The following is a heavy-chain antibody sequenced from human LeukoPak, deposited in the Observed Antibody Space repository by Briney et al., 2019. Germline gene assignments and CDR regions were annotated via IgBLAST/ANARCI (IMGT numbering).Heavy chain of an antibody. V-gene: IGHV1-3*01. J-gene: IGHJ1*01. CDR2: IYAGNGNT. Sequence: ASVKVSCKASGYTFTSYAMHWVRQAPGQRLEWMGWIYAGNGNTKYSQKFQGRVTITRDTSASTAYMELSSLRSEDTAVYYCARVLRYFDSAEYFQHWGQGTLVTVSS. D-gene: IGHD3-9*01. CDR1: GYTFTSYA. CDR3: ARVLRYFDSAEYFQH.